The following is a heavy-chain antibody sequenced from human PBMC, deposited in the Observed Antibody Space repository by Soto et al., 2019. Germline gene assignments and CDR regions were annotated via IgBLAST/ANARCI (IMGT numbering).Heavy chain of an antibody. J-gene: IGHJ3*02. D-gene: IGHD6-13*01. CDR2: ISFDGSSE. CDR1: GFTFSTYA. Sequence: GGSLRLSCAASGFTFSTYAMHWVRQAPGKGLEWVAVISFDGSSEYYADSVKGRFTISRDNSKNTLYVQMNSLRVEDTAVYFCARPWRGGSSWYGFAIWGQGTMVTVSS. CDR3: ARPWRGGSSWYGFAI. V-gene: IGHV3-30-3*01.